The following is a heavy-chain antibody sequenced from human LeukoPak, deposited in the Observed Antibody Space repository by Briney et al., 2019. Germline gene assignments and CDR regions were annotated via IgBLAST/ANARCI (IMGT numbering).Heavy chain of an antibody. V-gene: IGHV1-69*05. CDR2: IIPIFGTA. Sequence: ASVKVSCKASGGILHSYGISWVRQAPGQGLEWMGGIIPIFGTADYAQRFQGRVMITTDESTSTTYMELSSLRSEDTAMYFCARDDLTAHYMDVWGKGTAVTVSS. CDR1: GGILHSYG. J-gene: IGHJ6*03. D-gene: IGHD2-21*02. CDR3: ARDDLTAHYMDV.